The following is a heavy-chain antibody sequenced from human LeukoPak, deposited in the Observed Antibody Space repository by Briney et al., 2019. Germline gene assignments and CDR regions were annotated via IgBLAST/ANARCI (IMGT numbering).Heavy chain of an antibody. CDR1: GGSISSYY. CDR2: IYYSGST. D-gene: IGHD3-9*01. CDR3: ASGILTGYYSVDV. J-gene: IGHJ3*01. V-gene: IGHV4-59*01. Sequence: SETLSLTCTVSGGSISSYYWSWIRQPPGKGLEWIGYIYYSGSTNYNPSLKSRVTISVDTSKNQFSLKLSSVTAADTAVYYCASGILTGYYSVDVWGRGTMVTVSS.